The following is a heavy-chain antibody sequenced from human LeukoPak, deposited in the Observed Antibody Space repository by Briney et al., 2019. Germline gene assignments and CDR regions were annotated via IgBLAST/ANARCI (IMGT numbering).Heavy chain of an antibody. Sequence: GESLKISCATSGFTFSSCVMGWGRQAPGKGVEWVSSISGSGNSPYYADSVKGRFTISRDNSMNTLSLQMNSLRADDTAIYYCVKRDCSATHCYGFDSWGQGTLVTVSS. J-gene: IGHJ4*02. D-gene: IGHD2-2*01. CDR2: ISGSGNSP. V-gene: IGHV3-23*01. CDR3: VKRDCSATHCYGFDS. CDR1: GFTFSSCV.